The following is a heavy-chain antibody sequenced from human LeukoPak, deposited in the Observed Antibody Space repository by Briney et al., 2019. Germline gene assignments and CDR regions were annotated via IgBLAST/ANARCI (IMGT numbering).Heavy chain of an antibody. CDR1: GGSISSGDYY. CDR3: GRSDGYNFNF. V-gene: IGHV4-30-4*01. Sequence: SQTLSLTCAVSGGSISSGDYYWSWIRQPPGKGLEWIGYISYSGSTYYNPSLKSRVAISIDTSKSQFSLKLSSVTAAGTAVYYCGRSDGYNFNFWGQGTLVTVSS. J-gene: IGHJ4*02. D-gene: IGHD5-24*01. CDR2: ISYSGST.